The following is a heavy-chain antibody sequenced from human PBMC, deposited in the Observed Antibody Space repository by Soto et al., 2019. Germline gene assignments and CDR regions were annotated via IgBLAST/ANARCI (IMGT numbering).Heavy chain of an antibody. CDR2: INPNSGGT. V-gene: IGHV1-2*04. Sequence: GASVKVSCKASGYTFTGYSMHWVRQAHGQGLEWMGWINPNSGGTNYAQKFQGWVTMTRDTSISTAYMELSRLRSDDTAVYYCARGSMVRGGLQGYYYYYMDVWGKGTTVTVSS. J-gene: IGHJ6*03. CDR3: ARGSMVRGGLQGYYYYYMDV. CDR1: GYTFTGYS. D-gene: IGHD3-10*01.